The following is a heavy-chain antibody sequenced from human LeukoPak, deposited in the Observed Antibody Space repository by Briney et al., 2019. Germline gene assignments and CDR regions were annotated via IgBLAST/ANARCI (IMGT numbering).Heavy chain of an antibody. Sequence: PGRSLRLSCAASGFTFSSYGMHWVRQAPGKGLDWLALISNDGSNKHYADSVKGRFTISRDNSKNTLYLQMNSLRAEDTAVYYCARAVGDSYREAGWFDPWGQGTLVTVSS. CDR1: GFTFSSYG. CDR2: ISNDGSNK. CDR3: ARAVGDSYREAGWFDP. V-gene: IGHV3-30*03. D-gene: IGHD5-24*01. J-gene: IGHJ5*02.